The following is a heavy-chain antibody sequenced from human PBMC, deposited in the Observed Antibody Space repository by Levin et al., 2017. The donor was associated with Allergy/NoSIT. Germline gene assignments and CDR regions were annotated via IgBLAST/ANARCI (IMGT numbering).Heavy chain of an antibody. CDR3: ARVRGYCSGGSCYHDAFDI. CDR1: GFTFSSYS. CDR2: ISSSSSYI. Sequence: GESLKISCAASGFTFSSYSMNWVRQAPGKGLEWVSSISSSSSYIYYADSVKGRFTISRDNAKNSLYLQMNSLRAEDTAVYYCARVRGYCSGGSCYHDAFDIWGQGRMVTVSS. V-gene: IGHV3-21*01. J-gene: IGHJ3*02. D-gene: IGHD2-15*01.